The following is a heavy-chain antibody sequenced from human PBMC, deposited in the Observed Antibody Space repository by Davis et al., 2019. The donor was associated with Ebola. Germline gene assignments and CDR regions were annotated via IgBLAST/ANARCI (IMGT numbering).Heavy chain of an antibody. V-gene: IGHV3-30-3*01. J-gene: IGHJ6*02. CDR1: GFTFSSYA. CDR2: ISYDGSNK. Sequence: SLKTSCADCGFTFSSYAMHWVRQAQGKGLEWVAVISYDGSNKYYADSVKGRFTISRDNSKNTLYLQMNSLRAEDTAVYYCARSLPPVAALGYYYYGMDVWGQGTTVTVSS. D-gene: IGHD2-15*01. CDR3: ARSLPPVAALGYYYYGMDV.